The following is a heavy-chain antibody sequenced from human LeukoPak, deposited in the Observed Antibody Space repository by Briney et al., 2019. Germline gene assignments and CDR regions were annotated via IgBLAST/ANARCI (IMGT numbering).Heavy chain of an antibody. Sequence: ASVKVSCKASGYTFRDHHMHWVRQAPGQGLEWMGEITPIDGSTTYAQKFQDRVTMTRDTSTSTVYMELNGLSSEDTAVYYCARDTYGSDYWGQGTLVTVSS. V-gene: IGHV1-46*01. CDR1: GYTFRDHH. CDR2: ITPIDGST. CDR3: ARDTYGSDY. D-gene: IGHD3-10*01. J-gene: IGHJ4*02.